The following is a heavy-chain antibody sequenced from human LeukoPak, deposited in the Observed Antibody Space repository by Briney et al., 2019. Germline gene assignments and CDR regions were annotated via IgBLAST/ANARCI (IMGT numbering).Heavy chain of an antibody. J-gene: IGHJ4*02. D-gene: IGHD3-22*01. CDR3: AKEKGWVVVTNFDY. V-gene: IGHV3-21*04. CDR1: GFTFSNYT. Sequence: GGSLRLSCAASGFTFSNYTMNWVRQAPGKGLEWVSSISSSRSYIFYADSVKGRFTISRDNSKNTLYLQMNSLRAEDTAVYYCAKEKGWVVVTNFDYWGQGTLVTVSS. CDR2: ISSSRSYI.